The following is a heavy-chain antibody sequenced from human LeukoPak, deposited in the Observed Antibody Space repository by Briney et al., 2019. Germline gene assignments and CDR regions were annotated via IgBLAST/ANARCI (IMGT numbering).Heavy chain of an antibody. CDR1: GFTFSIYA. CDR2: IYIGGNT. V-gene: IGHV3-53*01. J-gene: IGHJ6*02. CDR3: AREDGSGSYPGYYYGMDV. D-gene: IGHD3-10*01. Sequence: GGSLRLSCAASGFTFSIYAMSWVRQAPGKGLEWVSLIYIGGNTFYADSVKGRFIISRDNSKNTLYLQMNSLRAEDTAVYYCAREDGSGSYPGYYYGMDVWGQGTTVTVSS.